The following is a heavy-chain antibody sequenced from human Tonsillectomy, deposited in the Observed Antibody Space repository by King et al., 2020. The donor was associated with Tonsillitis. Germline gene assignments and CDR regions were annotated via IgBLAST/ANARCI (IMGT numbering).Heavy chain of an antibody. V-gene: IGHV1-46*01. CDR1: GYTLTNYY. J-gene: IGHJ4*02. CDR3: TRGATVVGGLKKSFDF. D-gene: IGHD3-16*01. Sequence: QLVQSGAEVKKPGASVKVSCKASGYTLTNYYLHWVRQAPGQGLEWVGVINPSSGSTAYAQKFQGRVSMTTDTSSSTVYMDMTGLRSEDTAVFYCTRGATVVGGLKKSFDFWGQGTLVTVSS. CDR2: INPSSGST.